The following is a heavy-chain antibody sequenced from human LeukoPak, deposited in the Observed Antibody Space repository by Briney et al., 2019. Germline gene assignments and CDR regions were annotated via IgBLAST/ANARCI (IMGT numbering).Heavy chain of an antibody. V-gene: IGHV3-9*01. D-gene: IGHD3-22*01. CDR1: GFTFDDYA. J-gene: IGHJ4*02. CDR2: ISWNSGSI. Sequence: GGSLRLSCAASGFTFDDYAMHWVRQAPGKGLEWVSGISWNSGSIGYADSVKGRFTISRDNAKNSLYLQMNSLRAEDTALYCCAKDISPIGIPASGYYDSSGYSHWGQGTLVTVSS. CDR3: AKDISPIGIPASGYYDSSGYSH.